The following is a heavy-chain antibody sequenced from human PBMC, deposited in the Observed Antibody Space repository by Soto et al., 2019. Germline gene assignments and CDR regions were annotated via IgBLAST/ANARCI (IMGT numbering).Heavy chain of an antibody. CDR3: ARSSRMATKWGDAFDI. J-gene: IGHJ3*02. CDR1: GFTFSSYG. CDR2: IWYDGSNK. D-gene: IGHD7-27*01. V-gene: IGHV3-33*01. Sequence: GGSLRLSCAASGFTFSSYGMHWVRQAPGKGLEWVAVIWYDGSNKYYADSVKGRFTISRDNSKNTLYLQMNSLRAEDTAVYYCARSSRMATKWGDAFDIWGQGTMVTVSS.